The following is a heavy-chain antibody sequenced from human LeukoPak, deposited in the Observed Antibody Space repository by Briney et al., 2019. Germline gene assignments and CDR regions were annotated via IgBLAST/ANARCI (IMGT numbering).Heavy chain of an antibody. CDR2: IYYSGST. V-gene: IGHV4-30-4*01. J-gene: IGHJ6*04. CDR3: ARDFADYGDFESGYGMDV. D-gene: IGHD4-17*01. Sequence: PSETLSLTCTVSGGSISSGDYYWRWIRQPPGTGLEWIGYIYYSGSTYYNPSLKSRVTISVDTSKNQFSLKLSSVTAADTAVYYCARDFADYGDFESGYGMDVWGKGTTVTVSS. CDR1: GGSISSGDYY.